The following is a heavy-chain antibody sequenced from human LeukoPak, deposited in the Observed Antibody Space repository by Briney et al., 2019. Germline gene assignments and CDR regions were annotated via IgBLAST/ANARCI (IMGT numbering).Heavy chain of an antibody. J-gene: IGHJ5*02. V-gene: IGHV3-43*01. CDR3: AKDIGGGYGSGWYGH. CDR1: GFTFDDYT. D-gene: IGHD6-19*01. Sequence: GGSLRLSCVVSGFTFDDYTMHWVRQAPGKGLEWVSLISWDGGSTYYADSVKGRFTISRDNSKNSLYLQMNSLRTEDTALYYCAKDIGGGYGSGWYGHWGQGTLVTVSS. CDR2: ISWDGGST.